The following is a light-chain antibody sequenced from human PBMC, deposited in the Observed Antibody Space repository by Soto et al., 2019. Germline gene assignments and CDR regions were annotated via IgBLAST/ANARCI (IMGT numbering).Light chain of an antibody. CDR1: QSVSTN. V-gene: IGKV3-15*01. Sequence: EIVMTQSPAPLSVSPGGWATLSCRASQSVSTNLAWYQQKPGQAPRLLIYGASTRATGIPDRFSGSGSGTEFTLALSSLQSEDFSVYYCQQYNNWPWTFGQGTKVEIK. CDR3: QQYNNWPWT. CDR2: GAS. J-gene: IGKJ1*01.